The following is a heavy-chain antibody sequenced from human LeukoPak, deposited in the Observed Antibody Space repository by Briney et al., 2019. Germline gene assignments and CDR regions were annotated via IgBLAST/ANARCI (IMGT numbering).Heavy chain of an antibody. Sequence: ASVKVSCKASGYTFTSYGIICLRQAPGPGLDCLGWISAYNGNTNYAQKLQGRVTMTTDTSTSTAYMELRSLRSDDTAVYYCARAPILAAAGNDYWGQGTLVTVSS. CDR3: ARAPILAAAGNDY. V-gene: IGHV1-18*01. D-gene: IGHD6-13*01. CDR1: GYTFTSYG. J-gene: IGHJ4*02. CDR2: ISAYNGNT.